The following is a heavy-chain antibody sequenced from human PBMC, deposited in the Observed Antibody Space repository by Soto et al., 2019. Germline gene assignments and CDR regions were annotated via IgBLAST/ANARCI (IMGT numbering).Heavy chain of an antibody. J-gene: IGHJ4*02. CDR2: IRGKAYGGTT. V-gene: IGHV3-49*03. CDR1: GFTFGAYA. CDR3: SRVVWGYAYHYFDF. Sequence: GGSLRLSCTASGFTFGAYAMSWFRQAPGKGLEWVGFIRGKAYGGTTEYAASVRGRFTISSDDSKSIAYLQMNSLKTEDTAVYYCSRVVWGYAYHYFDFWGQGTPVTVSS. D-gene: IGHD5-12*01.